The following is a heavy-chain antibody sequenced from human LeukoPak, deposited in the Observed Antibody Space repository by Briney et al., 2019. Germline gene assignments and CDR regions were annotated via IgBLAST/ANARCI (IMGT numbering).Heavy chain of an antibody. D-gene: IGHD1-14*01. V-gene: IGHV4-39*01. Sequence: SETLSLTCTVSGGSISSSNYYWAWIRQPPGKGLEWIANIFYTGSTYYNPSLKSRVTISVDTSKNQFSLRLSSVTATDTAVYYCARLNKPGWFAPWGQGTLVTVSS. CDR3: ARLNKPGWFAP. J-gene: IGHJ5*02. CDR2: IFYTGST. CDR1: GGSISSSNYY.